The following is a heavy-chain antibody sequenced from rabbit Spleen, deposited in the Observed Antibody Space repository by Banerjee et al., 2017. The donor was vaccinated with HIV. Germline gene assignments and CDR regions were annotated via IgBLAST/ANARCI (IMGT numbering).Heavy chain of an antibody. Sequence: QSVEESGGDLVKPGASLTLTCTASGLDFSSNVMCWVRQAPGKGLEWIGCIGAGNSGTTYYANWAKGRFTISKASSTTVTLQMTSLTAADTATCFCARSDHFIYVGGVNGYAFNLWGPGTLVTVS. CDR1: GLDFSSNV. CDR3: ARSDHFIYVGGVNGYAFNL. V-gene: IGHV1S40*01. J-gene: IGHJ4*01. CDR2: IGAGNSGTT. D-gene: IGHD6-1*01.